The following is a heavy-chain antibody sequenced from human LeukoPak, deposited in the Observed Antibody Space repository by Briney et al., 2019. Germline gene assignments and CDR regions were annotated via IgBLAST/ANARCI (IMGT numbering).Heavy chain of an antibody. D-gene: IGHD5-24*01. CDR3: ARRREMAKRSLDY. CDR1: GDSISSYY. J-gene: IGHJ4*02. V-gene: IGHV3-11*01. Sequence: LSLTCTVSGDSISSYYWSWIRQPPGKGLEWVSYISSNSNTIYYADSVKGRFTISRDNAKNSLYLQMNSLRAEDTAVYYCARRREMAKRSLDYWGQGTLVIVSS. CDR2: ISSNSNTI.